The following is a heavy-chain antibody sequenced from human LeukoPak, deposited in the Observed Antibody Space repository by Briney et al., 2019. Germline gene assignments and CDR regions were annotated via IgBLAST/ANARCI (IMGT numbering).Heavy chain of an antibody. Sequence: SETLSLTCTVSGGSISSSSYYWGWIRQPPGKGLEWIGSIYYSGSTYYNPSLKSPVTISLDTSKNQFSLKLSSVTAADTAVYYCARQEMATITYFDYWGQGTLVTVSS. CDR3: ARQEMATITYFDY. J-gene: IGHJ4*02. CDR2: IYYSGST. D-gene: IGHD5-24*01. CDR1: GGSISSSSYY. V-gene: IGHV4-39*01.